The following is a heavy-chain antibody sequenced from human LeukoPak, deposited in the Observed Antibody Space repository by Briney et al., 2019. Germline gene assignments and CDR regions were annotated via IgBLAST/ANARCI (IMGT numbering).Heavy chain of an antibody. J-gene: IGHJ6*03. D-gene: IGHD2-2*02. CDR3: TTGGYCSSTSCYSYYYYYYMDV. V-gene: IGHV3-15*01. Sequence: GGSLRLSCAASGFTFSNAWMSWVRQAPGKGLEWVGRIKSKTDGGTTDYAAPVKGRFTISRDESKNTLYLQMNSLKTEDTAVYYCTTGGYCSSTSCYSYYYYYYMDVWGKGTTVTVSS. CDR2: IKSKTDGGTT. CDR1: GFTFSNAW.